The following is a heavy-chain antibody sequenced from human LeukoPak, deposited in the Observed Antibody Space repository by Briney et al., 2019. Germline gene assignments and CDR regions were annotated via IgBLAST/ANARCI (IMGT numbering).Heavy chain of an antibody. CDR3: AKKPAYYFDSSAYSKYDY. CDR1: GFTFSNAW. J-gene: IGHJ4*02. D-gene: IGHD3-22*01. CDR2: ISSSSSYI. Sequence: GGSLRLSCAASGFTFSNAWMSWVRQAPGKGLEWVSSISSSSSYIYYADSVKGRFTISRDNAKNSLYLQMNSLRAEDTAVYYCAKKPAYYFDSSAYSKYDYWGQGTLVTVSS. V-gene: IGHV3-21*04.